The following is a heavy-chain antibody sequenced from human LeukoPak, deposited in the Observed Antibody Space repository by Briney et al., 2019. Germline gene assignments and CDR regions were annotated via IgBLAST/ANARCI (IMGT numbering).Heavy chain of an antibody. CDR3: ARDYYGPGVKIWGDAFDI. CDR2: INSDGSST. J-gene: IGHJ3*02. CDR1: GFTFSSYW. V-gene: IGHV3-74*01. Sequence: GGSLRLSCAASGFTFSSYWMHWVRQAPGKGLVWVSRINSDGSSTSYADSVKGRFTISRDNAKNTLYLQMNSLRAEDTAVYYCARDYYGPGVKIWGDAFDIWGQGTMVTVSS. D-gene: IGHD3-10*01.